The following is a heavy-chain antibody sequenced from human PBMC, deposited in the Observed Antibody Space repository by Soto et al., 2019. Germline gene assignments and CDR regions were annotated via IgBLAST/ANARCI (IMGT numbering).Heavy chain of an antibody. Sequence: QIQLVQSGAEVKKPGASVKVSCKASGYTFSSYHITWVRQAPGQGLEWMGWISAYNGNTNYAQNLQGRVTMTTDPSTSTAYRELRSLRSDDTAVYYCARELPPVDYWGQGTLVTVSS. V-gene: IGHV1-18*01. CDR1: GYTFSSYH. CDR3: ARELPPVDY. J-gene: IGHJ4*02. CDR2: ISAYNGNT.